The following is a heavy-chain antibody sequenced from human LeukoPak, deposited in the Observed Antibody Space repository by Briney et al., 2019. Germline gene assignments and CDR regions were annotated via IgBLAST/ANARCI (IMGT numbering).Heavy chain of an antibody. Sequence: GGSLRLSCAASGFTFSSYSMNWVRQAPGKGLEWVSSISSSSNYIYYADSVKGRFTISRDNAKNSLYLQMNSLRAEDAAVYYCARAPSGGSGGYGICYYYGMDVWGQGTTVTVSS. CDR1: GFTFSSYS. D-gene: IGHD6-19*01. CDR2: ISSSSNYI. V-gene: IGHV3-21*01. J-gene: IGHJ6*02. CDR3: ARAPSGGSGGYGICYYYGMDV.